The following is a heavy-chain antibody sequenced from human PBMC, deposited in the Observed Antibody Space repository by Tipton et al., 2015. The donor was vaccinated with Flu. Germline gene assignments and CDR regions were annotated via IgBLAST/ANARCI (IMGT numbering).Heavy chain of an antibody. J-gene: IGHJ4*02. CDR2: IYSSGST. V-gene: IGHV4-61*05. CDR3: ARVLAGHFGEGYFFDY. CDR1: GGSISSSSYY. D-gene: IGHD3-10*01. Sequence: TLSLTCTVSGGSISSSSYYWGWIRQPPGKGLEWIGYIYSSGSTTYNPSLKSRVSMSADTSMNQFSLRLNSMTAADTAIYYCARVLAGHFGEGYFFDYWGQGALVTVSS.